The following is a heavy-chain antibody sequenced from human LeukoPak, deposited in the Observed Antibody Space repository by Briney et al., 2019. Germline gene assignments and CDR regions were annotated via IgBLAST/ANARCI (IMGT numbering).Heavy chain of an antibody. J-gene: IGHJ3*02. CDR1: GFTFSSYA. D-gene: IGHD3-10*01. Sequence: PGGSLRLSCAASGFTFSSYAMHWVRQAPGKGLEWVAVISYDGSNKYYADSVKGRFTISRDNSKNTLYLQMNSLRAEDTAVYYCARSPTSRGAFDIWGQGTMVTVSS. V-gene: IGHV3-30-3*01. CDR2: ISYDGSNK. CDR3: ARSPTSRGAFDI.